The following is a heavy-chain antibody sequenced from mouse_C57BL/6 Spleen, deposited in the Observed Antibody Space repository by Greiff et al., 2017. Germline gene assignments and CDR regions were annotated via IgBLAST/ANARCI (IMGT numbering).Heavy chain of an antibody. Sequence: QVQLQQPGAELVMPGASVTLSCKASGYTFTSYWMHWVKQRPGQGLEWIGEIDPSDSYTNYNQKFKGKSTLTVDKSSSTAYMQLSSLTSEDSAVYYCASGYYYGSRDYAMDYWGQGTSVTVSS. J-gene: IGHJ4*01. CDR2: IDPSDSYT. CDR3: ASGYYYGSRDYAMDY. V-gene: IGHV1-69*01. CDR1: GYTFTSYW. D-gene: IGHD1-1*01.